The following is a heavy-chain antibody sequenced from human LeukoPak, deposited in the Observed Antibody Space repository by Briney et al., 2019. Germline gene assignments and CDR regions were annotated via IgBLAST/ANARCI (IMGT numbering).Heavy chain of an antibody. CDR3: ARDYYDSSGYYYPHPFDY. D-gene: IGHD3-22*01. J-gene: IGHJ4*02. CDR1: GGTFSSYA. CDR2: IIPILGIA. V-gene: IGHV1-69*04. Sequence: GSSVKVSSKASGGTFSSYAISWVRQAPGQGLEWMGRIIPILGIANYAQKFQGRVTITADKSTSTAYMELSSLRSEDTAVYYCARDYYDSSGYYYPHPFDYWGQGTLVTVSS.